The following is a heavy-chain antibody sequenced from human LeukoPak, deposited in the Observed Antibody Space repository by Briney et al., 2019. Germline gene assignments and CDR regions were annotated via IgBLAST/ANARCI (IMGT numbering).Heavy chain of an antibody. V-gene: IGHV3-7*01. Sequence: GGSLRLSRVASGFTLSGSRMTWVRQAPGKGLEWVATMNGGGSAKFYVDSVKGRFSISRDIAKSSLYLQMNSLRAEDTAVYFCARDALDTWGQGTLVTVSS. CDR3: ARDALDT. CDR2: MNGGGSAK. CDR1: GFTLSGSR. D-gene: IGHD3-9*01. J-gene: IGHJ5*02.